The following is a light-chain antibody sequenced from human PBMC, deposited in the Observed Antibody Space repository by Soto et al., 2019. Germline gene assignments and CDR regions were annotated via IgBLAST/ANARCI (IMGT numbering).Light chain of an antibody. V-gene: IGKV1-27*01. J-gene: IGKJ3*01. CDR2: AAS. CDR3: QRYHSALLT. CDR1: QDIRNY. Sequence: DIQMTKSPSSLSASVGDRVTMTCRASQDIRNYVAWYQQKPGEVPKLLIYAASTLQSGVPARFSGGGFGTDFTLTISSLRPEDVATYYWQRYHSALLTFGPGTKVDLK.